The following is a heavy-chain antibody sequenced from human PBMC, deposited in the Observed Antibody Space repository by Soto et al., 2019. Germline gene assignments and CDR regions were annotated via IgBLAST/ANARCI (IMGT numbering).Heavy chain of an antibody. CDR2: TYFRSKWYN. CDR3: AKGDNLGPKTGYAFDP. V-gene: IGHV6-1*01. CDR1: GDSVSSNTAS. Sequence: SQTLTLTCAISGDSVSSNTASWNWIRQSPSRGLEWLGRTYFRSKWYNDYAVSVKSRIIINPDTSNNQFSLQLNSVTPEDTAVYFCAKGDNLGPKTGYAFDPWGQGIMVTVSS. D-gene: IGHD5-12*01. J-gene: IGHJ5*02.